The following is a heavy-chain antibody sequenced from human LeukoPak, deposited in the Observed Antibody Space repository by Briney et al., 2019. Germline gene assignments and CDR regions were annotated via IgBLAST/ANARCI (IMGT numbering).Heavy chain of an antibody. CDR3: QMVRGVNGPYYFDY. CDR1: GFTFSSYG. J-gene: IGHJ4*02. V-gene: IGHV3-30*02. Sequence: GGSLRLSCAASGFTFSSYGMHWVRQAPGKGLGWVAFIRYDGSNKYYADSVKGRFTISRDNSKNTLYLQMNSLRAEDTAVYYCQMVRGVNGPYYFDYWGQGTLVTVSS. CDR2: IRYDGSNK. D-gene: IGHD3-10*01.